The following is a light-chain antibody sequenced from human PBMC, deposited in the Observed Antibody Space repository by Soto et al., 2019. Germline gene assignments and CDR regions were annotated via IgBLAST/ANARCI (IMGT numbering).Light chain of an antibody. V-gene: IGKV1-5*03. CDR1: QSISNW. CDR3: QQYSDYSAHGLT. CDR2: NTS. Sequence: DIQMTQSPSTLSASVGDRVTITSRASQSISNWLAWYQQKPGKDPKLLIYNTSTLESGVPSRFSGYASGTEFTLTITSVQPDDFATYYCQQYSDYSAHGLTFGGGTKVDIK. J-gene: IGKJ4*01.